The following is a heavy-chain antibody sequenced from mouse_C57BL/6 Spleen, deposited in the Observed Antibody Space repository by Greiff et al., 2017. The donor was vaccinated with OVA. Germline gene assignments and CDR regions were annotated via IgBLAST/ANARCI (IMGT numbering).Heavy chain of an antibody. CDR1: GYTFTSYW. V-gene: IGHV1-72*01. CDR2: IDANRGGT. D-gene: IGHD3-2*02. Sequence: DQLQQPGAELVKPGASVKLSGKASGYTFTSYWMHWVKQRPGRGLEWIGRIDANRGGTKYSEKFKSKATLTVDKHSSTAYMQLSSLTSADSAVYYCPREAAAAWFAYRGKGARDTVS. CDR3: PREAAAAWFAY. J-gene: IGHJ3*01.